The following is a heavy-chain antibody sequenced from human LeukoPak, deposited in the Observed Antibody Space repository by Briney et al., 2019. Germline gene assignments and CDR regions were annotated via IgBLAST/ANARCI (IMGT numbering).Heavy chain of an antibody. V-gene: IGHV4-61*08. D-gene: IGHD3-22*01. CDR2: IYYSGST. J-gene: IGHJ4*02. CDR3: ATSYYYDSSGYYYRY. Sequence: SETLSLTCAVSGGSISSGGYYWSWIRQPPGKGLEWIGYIYYSGSTNYNPSLKSRVTISVDTSKNQFSLKLSSVTAADTAVYYCATSYYYDSSGYYYRYWGQGTLVTVSS. CDR1: GGSISSGGYY.